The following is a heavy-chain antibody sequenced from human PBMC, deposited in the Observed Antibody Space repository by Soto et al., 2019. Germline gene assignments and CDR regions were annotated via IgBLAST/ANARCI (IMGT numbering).Heavy chain of an antibody. J-gene: IGHJ6*02. Sequence: TSQTLSLTCPVSGGSISSSSYYWGCLRQPPGKGLEWIGTIYYSVSTYYNPPLKSRVTISVDTSKNKFSLKLSSVTAADTAVYYCARRPRTIFGVSVGMDVWGQGTTVT. CDR1: GGSISSSSYY. CDR2: IYYSVST. D-gene: IGHD3-3*01. CDR3: ARRPRTIFGVSVGMDV. V-gene: IGHV4-39*01.